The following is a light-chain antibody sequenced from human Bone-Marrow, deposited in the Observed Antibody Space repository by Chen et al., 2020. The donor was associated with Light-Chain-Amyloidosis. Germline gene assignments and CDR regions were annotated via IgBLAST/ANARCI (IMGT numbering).Light chain of an antibody. CDR1: QSILYSSKNKTY. J-gene: IGKJ1*01. CDR2: WAS. Sequence: DIVMTQSPDSLAVSLGERATINCRSSQSILYSSKNKTYLAWYQQKPGQPPKMLIYWASTRESGVPDRFSGGGSETDFTRTISSLQAEDVAVYYCHQYFSTPPTFGQGTKVEVK. CDR3: HQYFSTPPT. V-gene: IGKV4-1*01.